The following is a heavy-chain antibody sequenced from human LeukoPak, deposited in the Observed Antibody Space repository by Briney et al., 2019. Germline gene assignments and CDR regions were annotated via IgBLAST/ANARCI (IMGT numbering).Heavy chain of an antibody. V-gene: IGHV3-23*01. CDR2: ISGSGGST. J-gene: IGHJ4*02. CDR1: GFTFNSYA. Sequence: GGSLRLSCAASGFTFNSYAXNWVRQAXXXXXEXXSAISGSGGSTYYADSVKGRFTISRDNSKNTLYLQMNSLRAEDTAVYYCAKALDLFGEFSRWGQGTLVTVSS. CDR3: AKALDLFGEFSR. D-gene: IGHD3-10*01.